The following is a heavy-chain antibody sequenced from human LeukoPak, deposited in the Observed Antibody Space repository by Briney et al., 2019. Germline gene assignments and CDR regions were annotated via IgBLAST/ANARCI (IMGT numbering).Heavy chain of an antibody. D-gene: IGHD3-22*01. CDR2: INPNSGGT. CDR1: GFTFTGYY. J-gene: IGHJ3*01. Sequence: GASVKVSCKASGFTFTGYYMHWVRQAPGQGLEWMGWINPNSGGTNYAQKFQGRVTMTRDPSISTVYMALTRLTSDDTAVYFCARVQGYDDDTSVGFSSPDDAFDVWGQGTLVTVSS. V-gene: IGHV1-2*02. CDR3: ARVQGYDDDTSVGFSSPDDAFDV.